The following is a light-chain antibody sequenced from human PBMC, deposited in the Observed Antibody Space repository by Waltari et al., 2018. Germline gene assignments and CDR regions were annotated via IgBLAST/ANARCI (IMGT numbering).Light chain of an antibody. J-gene: IGKJ1*01. V-gene: IGKV1-5*03. CDR1: QSISSW. CDR3: QQYNSYPWT. CDR2: KAS. Sequence: TVRASQSISSWLAWYQQKPGKAPKLLIYKASSLESGVPSRFSGSGSGTEFTLTISSLQPDDFATYYCQQYNSYPWTFGQGTKVEIK.